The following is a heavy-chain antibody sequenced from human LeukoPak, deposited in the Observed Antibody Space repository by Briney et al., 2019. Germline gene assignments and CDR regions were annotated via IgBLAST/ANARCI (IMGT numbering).Heavy chain of an antibody. D-gene: IGHD3-10*01. CDR1: GGSISSSSYY. V-gene: IGHV4-39*01. CDR3: ARLDPYGDFDY. J-gene: IGHJ4*02. CDR2: IYYSGST. Sequence: SETLSPTCTVSGGSISSSSYYWGWIRQPPGKGLEWIGSIYYSGSTYYNPSLKSRVTISVDTSKNQFSLKLSSVTAADTAVYYCARLDPYGDFDYWGQGTLVTVSS.